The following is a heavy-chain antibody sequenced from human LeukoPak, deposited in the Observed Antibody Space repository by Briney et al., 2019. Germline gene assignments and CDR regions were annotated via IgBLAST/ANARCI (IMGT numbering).Heavy chain of an antibody. J-gene: IGHJ4*02. CDR2: ISAYSGHT. D-gene: IGHD6-19*01. Sequence: GASVKVSCKASGYTFTGYYMHWVRQAPGQGLEWMGWISAYSGHTNYAQKLQGRVTMTTDTSTSTAYMEVTSLRFDDTAVYYCARDRGSGWFFDYWGQGTLVTVSS. V-gene: IGHV1-18*04. CDR1: GYTFTGYY. CDR3: ARDRGSGWFFDY.